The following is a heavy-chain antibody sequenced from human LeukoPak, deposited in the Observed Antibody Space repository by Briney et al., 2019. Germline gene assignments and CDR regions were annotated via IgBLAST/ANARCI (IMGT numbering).Heavy chain of an antibody. J-gene: IGHJ3*01. Sequence: SETLSLTCAVYGGSFSGYYWSWIRQPPGKGLEWIGEINHSGSTNYNPSLKSRVTISVDTSKNQYSLKLSSVTAADTAVYYCAGRQLDVWGQGTMVTVSS. CDR2: INHSGST. CDR3: AGRQLDV. CDR1: GGSFSGYY. D-gene: IGHD2-2*01. V-gene: IGHV4-34*01.